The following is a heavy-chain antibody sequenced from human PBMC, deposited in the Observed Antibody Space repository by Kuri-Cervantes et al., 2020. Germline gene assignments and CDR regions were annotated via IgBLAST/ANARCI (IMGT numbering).Heavy chain of an antibody. CDR1: GFTFSNYA. CDR2: ISGSGGST. CDR3: AKDLMMGFYCSGGNCYNDY. Sequence: GESLKISCAASGFTFSNYAMSWVRQAPGKGLEWVSAISGSGGSTYYVDSVKGRFTISRDNSKNVLYLQMNSLRAEDTAVYYCAKDLMMGFYCSGGNCYNDYWGQGTLVTVSS. J-gene: IGHJ4*02. D-gene: IGHD2-15*01. V-gene: IGHV3-23*01.